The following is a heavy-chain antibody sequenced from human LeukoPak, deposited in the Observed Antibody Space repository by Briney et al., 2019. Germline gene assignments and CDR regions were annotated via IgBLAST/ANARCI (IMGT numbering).Heavy chain of an antibody. CDR2: IYYSGST. J-gene: IGHJ6*03. CDR1: GGSISSYY. D-gene: IGHD4-17*01. V-gene: IGHV4-59*01. Sequence: SETLSLTCTVSGGSISSYYWSWIRQPPGKGLEWIGYIYYSGSTNYNPSLKSRVTISVDTSKNQFSLKLSSVTAADTAAYYCARTSGTVTNYYYYMDVWGKGTTVTVSS. CDR3: ARTSGTVTNYYYYMDV.